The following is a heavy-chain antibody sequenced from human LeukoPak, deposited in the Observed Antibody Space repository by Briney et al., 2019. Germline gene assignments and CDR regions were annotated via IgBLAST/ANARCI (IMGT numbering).Heavy chain of an antibody. Sequence: GGSLRLSCAASGFTFSSHWMHWVRQAPGKGLVCVARIKSDGTYRDYGDSVRGRFTISRDNAKDTLYLQMNSLRAEDTAVYYCVRDDRSYGVDYWGQGTPVAVSS. CDR3: VRDDRSYGVDY. J-gene: IGHJ4*02. CDR1: GFTFSSHW. V-gene: IGHV3-74*01. CDR2: IKSDGTYR. D-gene: IGHD4-17*01.